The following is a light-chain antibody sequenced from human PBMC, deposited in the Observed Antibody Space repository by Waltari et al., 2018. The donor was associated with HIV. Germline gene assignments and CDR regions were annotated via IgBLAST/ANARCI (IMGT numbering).Light chain of an antibody. Sequence: DIQMTQSPSSLSASVGDRVTLTCRASQSISTYLNWYQQKPGKAPKLLIYAASSLQSAVPSRFSGSGSGTDFTLTISSLQPEDFATYYCQQSYSTPFAFGPGTKVDIK. CDR2: AAS. J-gene: IGKJ3*01. CDR1: QSISTY. V-gene: IGKV1-39*01. CDR3: QQSYSTPFA.